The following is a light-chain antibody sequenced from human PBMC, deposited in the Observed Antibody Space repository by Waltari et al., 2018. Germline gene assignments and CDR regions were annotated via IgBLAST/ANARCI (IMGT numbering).Light chain of an antibody. CDR1: SGSLSTTSY. J-gene: IGLJ3*02. CDR2: KAN. Sequence: QTVVTQAPSLSVSPGGTVTLTCALSSGSLSTTSYATWYKQPPGQATRTLVYKANQRYSGVPDRFAGSILGNTAALTITGAQADDVSDYYCALYMGSGIWVFGGGTRLTVL. V-gene: IGLV8-61*01. CDR3: ALYMGSGIWV.